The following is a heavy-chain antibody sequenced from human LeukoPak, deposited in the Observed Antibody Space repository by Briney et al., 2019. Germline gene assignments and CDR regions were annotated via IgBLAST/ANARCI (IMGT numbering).Heavy chain of an antibody. Sequence: AGGSLRLSCAASGFTFSNYGMRWVRQAPGKGLEWVSYISSSGSTIYYADSVKGRFTISRDNAKNPLYLQMNSLRAEDTAVYYCAELGITMIGGVWGKGTTVTISS. CDR3: AELGITMIGGV. V-gene: IGHV3-48*04. J-gene: IGHJ6*04. D-gene: IGHD3-10*02. CDR1: GFTFSNYG. CDR2: ISSSGSTI.